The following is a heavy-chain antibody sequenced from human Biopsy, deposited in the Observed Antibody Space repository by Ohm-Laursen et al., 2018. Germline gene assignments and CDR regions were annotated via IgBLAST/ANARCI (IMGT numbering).Heavy chain of an antibody. CDR1: GGSFSGYD. D-gene: IGHD4/OR15-4a*01. CDR3: ARGPYGDNAGAFDV. Sequence: SETLSLTCSVDGGSFSGYDWTWIRQPPGKGLEWVGEFSHIGTTIYNPSLKSRLTISVDKSKNHFSLRLTSVIAADTATYFCARGPYGDNAGAFDVWGQGTVVTVSS. J-gene: IGHJ3*01. CDR2: FSHIGTT. V-gene: IGHV4-34*01.